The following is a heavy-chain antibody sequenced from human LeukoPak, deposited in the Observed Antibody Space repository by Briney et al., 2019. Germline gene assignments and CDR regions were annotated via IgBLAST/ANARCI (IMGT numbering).Heavy chain of an antibody. CDR1: GFAFNDFT. CDR2: ISGDGGSI. D-gene: IGHD6-19*01. Sequence: PGGSLRLSCAASGFAFNDFTMHWVRQPPGKGLEWISLISGDGGSIYYADSVKGRFTISRDKSRDSLSLYLQMHSLRADDSALYYCAKEHISGWPNFDSWGQGTLVTVSS. J-gene: IGHJ4*02. CDR3: AKEHISGWPNFDS. V-gene: IGHV3-43*02.